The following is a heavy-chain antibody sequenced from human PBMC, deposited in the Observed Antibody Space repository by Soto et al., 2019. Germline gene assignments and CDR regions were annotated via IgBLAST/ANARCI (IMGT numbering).Heavy chain of an antibody. J-gene: IGHJ4*02. CDR2: ISYDGSNK. V-gene: IGHV3-30-3*01. CDR1: GFTFSSYA. Sequence: QVQLVESGGGVVQPGRSLRLSCAASGFTFSSYAMHWVRQAPGKGLEWVAVISYDGSNKYYADSVKGRFTISRDNSKNTRYLQMSCLAAEDTAVYYCARVPSSSGRAHFDYWGQGTLVIVSS. D-gene: IGHD2-15*01. CDR3: ARVPSSSGRAHFDY.